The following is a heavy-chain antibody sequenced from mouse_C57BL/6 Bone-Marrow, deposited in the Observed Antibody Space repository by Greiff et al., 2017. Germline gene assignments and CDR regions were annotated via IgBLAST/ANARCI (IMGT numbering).Heavy chain of an antibody. Sequence: QVQLQQSGAELVRPGASVTLSCKASGYTFTDYEMHWVKQTPVHGLEWIGAIDPETGGTAYNQKFKGKAILTADKSSSTAYMELRGLTSEDSAVYYCTRDGGWLRIYYAMDYWGQGTSVTVTS. V-gene: IGHV1-15*01. J-gene: IGHJ4*01. CDR2: IDPETGGT. D-gene: IGHD2-3*01. CDR1: GYTFTDYE. CDR3: TRDGGWLRIYYAMDY.